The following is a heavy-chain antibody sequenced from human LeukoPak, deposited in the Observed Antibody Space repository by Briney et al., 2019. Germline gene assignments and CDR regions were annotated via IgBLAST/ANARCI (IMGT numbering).Heavy chain of an antibody. CDR1: GHTFTGYY. D-gene: IGHD3-22*01. CDR3: ASKWVTYYYNSSAYHYPTDVFDI. CDR2: INATSGDT. J-gene: IGHJ3*02. Sequence: ASVKVSCKASGHTFTGYYMHWVRQAPGQGLEWMGWINATSGDTNYAQTFQGRVTMTRDTSISTAYMELSRLRSDDTAVYYCASKWVTYYYNSSAYHYPTDVFDIWGQGTMVTVSS. V-gene: IGHV1-2*02.